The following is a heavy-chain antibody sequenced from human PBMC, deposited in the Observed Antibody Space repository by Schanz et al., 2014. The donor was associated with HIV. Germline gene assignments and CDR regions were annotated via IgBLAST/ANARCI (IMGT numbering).Heavy chain of an antibody. V-gene: IGHV1-46*01. Sequence: QVQLVQSGAEVKKTGSSVKVSCKASGGTFRSNAITWVRQAPGQGFEWMAIINPIGGSTSYAQRLQGRVTMTRDTSTSTVYMELSSLRSEDTAVYYCARAPYTSGWYGVDYWGQGTLVTVSS. J-gene: IGHJ4*02. CDR1: GGTFRSNA. D-gene: IGHD6-19*01. CDR2: INPIGGST. CDR3: ARAPYTSGWYGVDY.